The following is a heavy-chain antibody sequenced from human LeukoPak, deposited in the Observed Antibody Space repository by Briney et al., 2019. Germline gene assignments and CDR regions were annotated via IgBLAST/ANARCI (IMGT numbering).Heavy chain of an antibody. D-gene: IGHD2-21*01. J-gene: IGHJ4*02. CDR1: GFTFSSYS. CDR3: VKDIQSSYYFDY. Sequence: PGGSLRLSCAASGFTFSSYSMNWVRQAPGKGLEWVSSISSSSSYIYYADSVKGRFTISRDNAKNSLYLQMNSLRAEDTALYYCVKDIQSSYYFDYWGQGTLVTVSS. CDR2: ISSSSSYI. V-gene: IGHV3-21*04.